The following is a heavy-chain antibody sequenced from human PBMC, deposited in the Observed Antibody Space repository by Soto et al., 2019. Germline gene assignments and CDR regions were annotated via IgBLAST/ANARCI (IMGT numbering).Heavy chain of an antibody. D-gene: IGHD2-8*01. CDR2: IKNNGSGGTP. J-gene: IGHJ4*02. V-gene: IGHV3-15*07. Sequence: EVQLVESGGGLVKPGGSIRLSCAASGFTFSNAWMNWVRQAPGKGLEWVGRIKNNGSGGTPHYSAPVKGRFTISRDDSKTTLYLQMNSLKTDDTAVYYCTTGYCTNGICYAGYFDYWGQGTLVTVSS. CDR1: GFTFSNAW. CDR3: TTGYCTNGICYAGYFDY.